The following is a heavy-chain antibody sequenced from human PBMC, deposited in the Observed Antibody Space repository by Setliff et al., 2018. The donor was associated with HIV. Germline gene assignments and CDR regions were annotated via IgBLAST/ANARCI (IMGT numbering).Heavy chain of an antibody. Sequence: ASVTVSCTASGYTFTSSDINWVRQAPGQGLEWMGWMNPNSGNTGYAQKFQGRVTLTRHTSISTAYMELNSLRSEDTAVYYCARGAWYTSGWYSSRYMDVWGKGTRSPSP. J-gene: IGHJ6*03. CDR1: GYTFTSSD. CDR2: MNPNSGNT. V-gene: IGHV1-8*02. D-gene: IGHD6-19*01. CDR3: ARGAWYTSGWYSSRYMDV.